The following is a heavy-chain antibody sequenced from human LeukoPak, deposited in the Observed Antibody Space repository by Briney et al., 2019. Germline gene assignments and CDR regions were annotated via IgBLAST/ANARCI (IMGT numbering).Heavy chain of an antibody. V-gene: IGHV3-30*03. Sequence: GGSLRLSCEASGLTVSSYYMSWVRQAPGKGLEWVAVISYDGSNKYYADSVKGRFTISRDNSKNTLYLQMNSLRAEDTAVYYCARLRYYGMDVWGQGTTVTVSS. CDR3: ARLRYYGMDV. CDR1: GLTVSSYY. CDR2: ISYDGSNK. J-gene: IGHJ6*02.